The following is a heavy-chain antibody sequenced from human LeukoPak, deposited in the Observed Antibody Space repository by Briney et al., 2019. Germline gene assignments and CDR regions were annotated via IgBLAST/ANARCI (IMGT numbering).Heavy chain of an antibody. CDR1: GFTFSSYG. J-gene: IGHJ4*02. Sequence: GGSLRLSCAASGFTFSSYGMHWVRQAPGKGLEWVAFIRYDGCNKYYADSVKGRFTISRDNSKNTLYLQMNSLRAEDTAVYYCAKAIRYYDSSGYGDAFDIWGQGTLVTVSS. CDR2: IRYDGCNK. D-gene: IGHD3-22*01. CDR3: AKAIRYYDSSGYGDAFDI. V-gene: IGHV3-30*02.